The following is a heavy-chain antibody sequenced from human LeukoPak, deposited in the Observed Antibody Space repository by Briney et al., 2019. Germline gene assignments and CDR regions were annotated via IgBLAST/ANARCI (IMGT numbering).Heavy chain of an antibody. D-gene: IGHD3-10*01. CDR1: GFTFSSNW. V-gene: IGHV3-7*01. CDR3: ARDRPYYYGSGSYYIDY. Sequence: GGSLRLSCAASGFTFSSNWMSWVRQAPGKGLEWVANIKQDGSEKYYVDSVKGRFTISRDNAKNSLYLQMNSLRAEDTAVYYCARDRPYYYGSGSYYIDYWGQGTLVTVSS. CDR2: IKQDGSEK. J-gene: IGHJ4*02.